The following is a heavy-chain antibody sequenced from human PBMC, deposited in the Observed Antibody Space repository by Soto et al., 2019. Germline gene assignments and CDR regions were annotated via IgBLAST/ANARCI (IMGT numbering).Heavy chain of an antibody. Sequence: GGSLRLSCAASGFTFSSYAMHWVRQAPGKGLEWVAVISYDGSNKYYADSVKGRFSISRDNSKNTLYLQMNSLRAEDTAVYYCAGGRGSYRGWFDPWGQGTLVTVSS. D-gene: IGHD1-26*01. CDR1: GFTFSSYA. CDR2: ISYDGSNK. V-gene: IGHV3-30-3*01. CDR3: AGGRGSYRGWFDP. J-gene: IGHJ5*02.